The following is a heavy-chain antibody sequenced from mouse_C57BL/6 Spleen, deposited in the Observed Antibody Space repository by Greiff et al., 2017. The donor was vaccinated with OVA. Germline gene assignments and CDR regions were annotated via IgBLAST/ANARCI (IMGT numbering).Heavy chain of an antibody. CDR3: ARDQLPEAMDY. Sequence: DVQLQESGPGLVKPSQSLSLTCSVTGYSITSGYYWNWIRQFPGNKLEWMGYISYDGSNNYNPSLKNRISITRDTSKNQFFLKLNSVTTEDTATYYCARDQLPEAMDYWGQGTSVTVSS. CDR2: ISYDGSN. D-gene: IGHD2-1*01. V-gene: IGHV3-6*01. CDR1: GYSITSGYY. J-gene: IGHJ4*01.